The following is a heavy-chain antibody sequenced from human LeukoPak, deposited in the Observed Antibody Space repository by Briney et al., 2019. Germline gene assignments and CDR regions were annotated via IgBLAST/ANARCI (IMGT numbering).Heavy chain of an antibody. Sequence: ASVKVSCKASGYTFTSYYMHWVRQAPGQGLEWMGIINPSGGSTSYAQKFQGRVTMTRDTSTGTVYMELSSLRSEDTAVYYCARDLVGATRVYYFDYWGQGTLVTVSS. CDR1: GYTFTSYY. D-gene: IGHD1-26*01. J-gene: IGHJ4*02. CDR2: INPSGGST. CDR3: ARDLVGATRVYYFDY. V-gene: IGHV1-46*01.